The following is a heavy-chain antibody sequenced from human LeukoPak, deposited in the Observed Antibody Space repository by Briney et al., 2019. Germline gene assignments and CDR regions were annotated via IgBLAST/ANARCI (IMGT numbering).Heavy chain of an antibody. CDR1: GYTFTGYY. Sequence: GASVKVSCKASGYTFTGYYMHWVRQAPGQGLEWMGWINPNSGGTNYAQKFQGRVTMTRDTCISTAYMELSRLRSDDTAVYYCASSNFWSGYYFNWFDPWGQGTLVTVSS. V-gene: IGHV1-2*02. CDR3: ASSNFWSGYYFNWFDP. J-gene: IGHJ5*02. D-gene: IGHD3-3*01. CDR2: INPNSGGT.